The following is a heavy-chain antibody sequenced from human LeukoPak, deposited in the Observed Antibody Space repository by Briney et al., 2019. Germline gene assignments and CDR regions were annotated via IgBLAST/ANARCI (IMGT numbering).Heavy chain of an antibody. V-gene: IGHV3-48*04. J-gene: IGHJ4*02. D-gene: IGHD2-2*01. CDR2: ISSSSGTI. CDR3: AKDASWGLGYCSSTSCPPMVY. CDR1: GFTFSSYS. Sequence: GGSLRLSCAASGFTFSSYSMNWVRQAPGKGLEWVSYISSSSGTIYYADSVRGRFTISRDNAKNSLYLQMNSLRAEDTAVYYCAKDASWGLGYCSSTSCPPMVYWGQGTLVTVSS.